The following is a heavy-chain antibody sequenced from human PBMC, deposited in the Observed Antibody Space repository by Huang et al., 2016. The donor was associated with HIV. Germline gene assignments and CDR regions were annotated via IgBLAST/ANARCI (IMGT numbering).Heavy chain of an antibody. V-gene: IGHV1-18*01. D-gene: IGHD3-10*01. CDR1: GYTFFPYC. Sequence: QVQLVQSGPEMKKPGASVNVSCKASGYTFFPYCISWGRQAPGQGREWIGWVRTYNCHTNYEQKFQGRFTLTTDVSTSSAYRELKNLRSDDTAVYYCARFRGPQVTLNWLDPWGQGTLVTVSS. CDR3: ARFRGPQVTLNWLDP. J-gene: IGHJ5*02. CDR2: VRTYNCHT.